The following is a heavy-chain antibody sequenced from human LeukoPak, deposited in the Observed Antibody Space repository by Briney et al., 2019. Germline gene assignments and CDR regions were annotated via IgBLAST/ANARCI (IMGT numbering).Heavy chain of an antibody. Sequence: PGGSLRLSCAASGFTFSDSYMTWIRQAPGKGLEWVSYISNSGSSIYYADSVKGRFTISRDDAKNSLHLQMNSLRAEDTAVYYCARGNLWFGELVYWGQGTLVTVSS. CDR2: ISNSGSSI. CDR3: ARGNLWFGELVY. CDR1: GFTFSDSY. D-gene: IGHD3-10*01. J-gene: IGHJ4*02. V-gene: IGHV3-11*04.